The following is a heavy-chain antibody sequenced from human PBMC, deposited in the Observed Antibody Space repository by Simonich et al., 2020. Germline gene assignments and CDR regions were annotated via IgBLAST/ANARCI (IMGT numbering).Heavy chain of an antibody. D-gene: IGHD6-6*01. CDR1: GFTFSSYE. J-gene: IGHJ6*02. CDR3: ARDFRLQLVEIGTYYYYGMDV. V-gene: IGHV3-48*03. CDR2: ISSSGSTI. Sequence: EVQLVESGGGLVQPGGSLRLSCAASGFTFSSYEMNWVRQAPGKGLEWVSYISSSGSTIYYADSVKGRLTISRDKAKNSLYLQMNSLRAEDTAVYYCARDFRLQLVEIGTYYYYGMDVWGQGTTVTVSS.